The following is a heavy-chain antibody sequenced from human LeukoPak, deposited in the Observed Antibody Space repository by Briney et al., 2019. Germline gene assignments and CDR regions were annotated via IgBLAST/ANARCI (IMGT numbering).Heavy chain of an antibody. D-gene: IGHD6-13*01. V-gene: IGHV4-59*05. Sequence: PGGSLRLSCAASGFTFSSYSMNWVRQAPGKGLEWIGSIYYSGSTYYNPSLKSRVTISVDTSKNQFSLKLSSVTAADTAVYYCARGTASSWYAKRQGGYFDYWGQGTLVTVSS. J-gene: IGHJ4*02. CDR2: IYYSGST. CDR3: ARGTASSWYAKRQGGYFDY. CDR1: GFTFSSYSMN.